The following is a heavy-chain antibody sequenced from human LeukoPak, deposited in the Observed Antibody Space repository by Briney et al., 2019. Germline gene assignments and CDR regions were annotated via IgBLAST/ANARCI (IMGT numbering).Heavy chain of an antibody. J-gene: IGHJ4*02. CDR1: GFTFSSYA. CDR3: AKASKQLVLLGFDY. V-gene: IGHV3-23*01. D-gene: IGHD6-6*01. Sequence: GGSLRLSCAASGFTFSSYAMSWVRQAPGKGLEWVSAISGSGGSTYYADSVKGRFTISRDNSKNTLYLQINSLRAEDTAVYYCAKASKQLVLLGFDYWGQGTLVTVSS. CDR2: ISGSGGST.